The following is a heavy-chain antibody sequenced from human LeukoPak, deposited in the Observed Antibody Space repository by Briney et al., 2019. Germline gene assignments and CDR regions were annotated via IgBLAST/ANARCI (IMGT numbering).Heavy chain of an antibody. Sequence: SVKVSCKASGGTFSSYTISWVRQAPRQGLEWMGRIIPILGIANYAQKFQGRVTITADKSTSTAYMELSSLRSEDTAVYYCAIEVGYSYGLDYWGQGTLVTVSS. J-gene: IGHJ4*02. D-gene: IGHD5-18*01. CDR1: GGTFSSYT. V-gene: IGHV1-69*04. CDR2: IIPILGIA. CDR3: AIEVGYSYGLDY.